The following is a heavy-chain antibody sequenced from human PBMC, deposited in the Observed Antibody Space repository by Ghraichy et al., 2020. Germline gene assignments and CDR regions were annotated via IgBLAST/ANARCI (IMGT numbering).Heavy chain of an antibody. CDR3: AKDRGGVYNWENDCDS. V-gene: IGHV3-33*03. Sequence: GGSLRLSCAASGFKFSDYAMHWVRQAPGKGLEWVAVIRYGGSNEEYGESVKGRFTISRDDSKNTLYLQMNNVKVEDAAVYYCAKDRGGVYNWENDCDSWGQGTLVTVPS. D-gene: IGHD1-20*01. J-gene: IGHJ4*02. CDR2: IRYGGSNE. CDR1: GFKFSDYA.